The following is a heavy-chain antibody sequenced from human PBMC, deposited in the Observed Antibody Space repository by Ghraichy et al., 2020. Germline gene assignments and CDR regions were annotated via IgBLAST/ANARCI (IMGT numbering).Heavy chain of an antibody. CDR1: GFTFSSYS. D-gene: IGHD2-15*01. CDR2: ISSSSTI. CDR3: ARDSRSLAVSLDY. J-gene: IGHJ4*02. V-gene: IGHV3-48*02. Sequence: LSLTCAASGFTFSSYSMNWVRQAPGKGLEWVSYISSSSTIYYADSVKGRFTISRDNAKNSLYLQMNSLRDEDTAVYYCARDSRSLAVSLDYWGQGTLVTVSS.